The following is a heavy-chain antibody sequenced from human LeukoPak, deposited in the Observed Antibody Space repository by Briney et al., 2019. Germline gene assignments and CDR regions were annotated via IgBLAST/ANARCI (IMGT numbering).Heavy chain of an antibody. CDR3: ARGLRWAATRGLDY. D-gene: IGHD6-25*01. CDR1: GGSFSGYY. CDR2: INHSGST. Sequence: SETLSLTCAVYGGSFSGYYWSWIRQPPGKGLEWIGEINHSGSTNYNPSLKSRVTISVDTSKNQFSLKLSSVTAADTAVYYCARGLRWAATRGLDYWGQGTLVTVSS. J-gene: IGHJ4*02. V-gene: IGHV4-34*01.